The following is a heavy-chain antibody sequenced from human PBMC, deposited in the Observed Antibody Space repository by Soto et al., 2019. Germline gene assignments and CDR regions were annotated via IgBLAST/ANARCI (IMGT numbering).Heavy chain of an antibody. CDR1: GGSISSYY. CDR2: IYYSGST. D-gene: IGHD6-13*01. Sequence: SLTCTVSGGSISSYYWSWIRQPPGKGLEWIGYIYYSGSTNYNPSLKSRVTISADTSKNQFSLRLRSVTAADTAVYYCARQALSSVTAAGSIDKWGQGTLVTVSS. J-gene: IGHJ4*02. V-gene: IGHV4-59*08. CDR3: ARQALSSVTAAGSIDK.